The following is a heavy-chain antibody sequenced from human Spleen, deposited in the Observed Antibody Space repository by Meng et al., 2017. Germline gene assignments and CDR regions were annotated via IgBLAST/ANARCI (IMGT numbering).Heavy chain of an antibody. CDR1: GGSISSGSYY. J-gene: IGHJ5*02. D-gene: IGHD6-13*01. CDR2: IFTTGST. Sequence: VQLQESGPGLVKPSQPLSLTFIVSGGSISSGSYYWSWIRQPAGKGLEWIGRIFTTGSTNYNPSLKSRVTISVDTSKNQFSLKLSSVIAADTAVYYCARGAYSSSWYDWFDPWGQGTLVTVSS. V-gene: IGHV4-61*02. CDR3: ARGAYSSSWYDWFDP.